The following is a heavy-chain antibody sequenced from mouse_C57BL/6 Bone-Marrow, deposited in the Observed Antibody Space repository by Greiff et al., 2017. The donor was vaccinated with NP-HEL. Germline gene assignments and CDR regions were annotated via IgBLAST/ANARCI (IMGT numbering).Heavy chain of an antibody. Sequence: LQESGAELVRPGASVTLSCKASGYTFTDYEMHWVKQTPVHGLEWIGAIDPETGGTAYNQKFKGKAILTADKSSSTAYMELRSLTSEDSAVYYCTREPGTWFAYWGQGTLVTVSA. V-gene: IGHV1-15*01. CDR2: IDPETGGT. CDR3: TREPGTWFAY. CDR1: GYTFTDYE. J-gene: IGHJ3*01.